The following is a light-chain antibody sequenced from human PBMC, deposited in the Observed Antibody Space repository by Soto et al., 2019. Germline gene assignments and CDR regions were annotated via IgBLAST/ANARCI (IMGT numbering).Light chain of an antibody. CDR1: SSDVGAYNY. CDR3: CSYAGIYSFV. CDR2: DVT. Sequence: QSALTQPRSVSGSPGQSVTISCTGTSSDVGAYNYVSWYQQHPGQAPKVVAYDVTKRPSGVPDRFSGSKSGNTASLTISGLQAEDEADYYCCSYAGIYSFVFGSGTKLTVL. V-gene: IGLV2-11*01. J-gene: IGLJ1*01.